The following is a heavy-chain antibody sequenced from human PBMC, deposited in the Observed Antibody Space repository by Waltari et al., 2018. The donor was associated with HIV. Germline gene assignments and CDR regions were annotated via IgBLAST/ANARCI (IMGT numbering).Heavy chain of an antibody. Sequence: QVQLQESGPGLVKPSQPLSLTCIVSGGSINSDDYSWNWIRQPPGKGLEWIGSIYYGGSTYYNPSLKSRITVSVDRSKNQFALKLTSVTAADTAVYYCARIGTLQYYFDYWGQGTLVTVSS. D-gene: IGHD1-1*01. J-gene: IGHJ4*02. CDR1: GGSINSDDYS. V-gene: IGHV4-30-4*08. CDR3: ARIGTLQYYFDY. CDR2: IYYGGST.